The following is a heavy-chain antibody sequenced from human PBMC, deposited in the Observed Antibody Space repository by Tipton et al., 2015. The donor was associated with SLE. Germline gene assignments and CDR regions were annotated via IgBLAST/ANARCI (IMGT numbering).Heavy chain of an antibody. CDR3: ARDRGYSSSPLGS. J-gene: IGHJ4*02. CDR2: IYYSGST. D-gene: IGHD6-6*01. CDR1: GGSISSGDYY. V-gene: IGHV4-61*08. Sequence: TLSLTCTVSGGSISSGDYYWSWIRQPPGKGLEWIGYIYYSGSTNYNPSLKSRVTISVDTSKNQSSLKLSSVTAADTAVYYCARDRGYSSSPLGSWGQGTLVTVSS.